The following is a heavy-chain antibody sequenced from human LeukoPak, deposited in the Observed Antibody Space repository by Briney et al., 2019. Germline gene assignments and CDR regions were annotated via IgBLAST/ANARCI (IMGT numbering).Heavy chain of an antibody. J-gene: IGHJ4*02. D-gene: IGHD1-26*01. CDR2: IYSDGGT. Sequence: AGGSLRLSCAASGFTFSSYWMSWVRQAPGKGLEWVSVIYSDGGTYYADSVKGRFTISRDNSRNTLYLEMNSLRAEDTAVYYCAGGGIAMWEFDYWGQGTLVTVSS. CDR3: AGGGIAMWEFDY. CDR1: GFTFSSYW. V-gene: IGHV3-53*01.